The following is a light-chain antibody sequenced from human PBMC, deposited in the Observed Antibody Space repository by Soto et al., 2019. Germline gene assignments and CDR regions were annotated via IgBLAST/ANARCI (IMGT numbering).Light chain of an antibody. V-gene: IGKV1-27*01. CDR1: QAIGYF. CDR3: QKYDSASFP. Sequence: DIQMTQSPSSLSASVGDRVTITCRASQAIGYFLTWYQQRPGKVPKLIIYSASPLFYGAQSRFSGSGSGTDFTLTIFNLQPDDVATYYCQKYDSASFPFGHGTSVELK. CDR2: SAS. J-gene: IGKJ3*01.